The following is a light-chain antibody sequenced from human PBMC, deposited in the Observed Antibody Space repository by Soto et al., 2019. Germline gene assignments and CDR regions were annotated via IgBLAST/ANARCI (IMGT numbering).Light chain of an antibody. V-gene: IGKV3-15*01. CDR2: GAS. Sequence: EIVMTQSPATLSVYPGERATLSCRASQSVSSNLAWYQQKPGQAPRLLIYGASTRATGIPARFSGSGSRTEFTLTISRLEPEDFAVYYCQQYGSSPRTFGQGTKVDIK. CDR1: QSVSSN. CDR3: QQYGSSPRT. J-gene: IGKJ1*01.